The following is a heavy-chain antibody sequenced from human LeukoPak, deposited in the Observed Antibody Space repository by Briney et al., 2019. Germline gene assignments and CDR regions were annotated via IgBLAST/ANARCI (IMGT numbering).Heavy chain of an antibody. V-gene: IGHV7-4-1*02. J-gene: IGHJ4*02. D-gene: IGHD3-22*01. Sequence: ASVKVSCKASGYIFTNYAINWVRQAPGQGLEWMGWINTNTGKPTYAQGFTGRFVFSLDTSVSTAYLQISGLKAQDTAFYYCAREKYYDTSASTNFDYWGQGTLVTVSS. CDR3: AREKYYDTSASTNFDY. CDR2: INTNTGKP. CDR1: GYIFTNYA.